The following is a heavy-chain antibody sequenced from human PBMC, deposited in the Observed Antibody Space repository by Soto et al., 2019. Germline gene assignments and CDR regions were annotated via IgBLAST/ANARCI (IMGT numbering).Heavy chain of an antibody. CDR3: ARNLASADV. J-gene: IGHJ4*02. Sequence: QVQLVQSGAEVKEPGASVKVSCKASGYTFTSFYIHWVRQAPGQELEWMAIINPTGGSTNYAQRFRGRVTMTMDTSTSTVYMELSGLRSEDTALYYCARNLASADVWGQGTLVTVSS. D-gene: IGHD6-13*01. V-gene: IGHV1-46*01. CDR2: INPTGGST. CDR1: GYTFTSFY.